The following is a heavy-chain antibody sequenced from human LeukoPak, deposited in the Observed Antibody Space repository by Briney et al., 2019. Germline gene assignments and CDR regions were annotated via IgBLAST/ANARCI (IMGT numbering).Heavy chain of an antibody. V-gene: IGHV4-4*07. CDR2: IYTSVST. CDR1: GGSISSYY. J-gene: IGHJ5*02. Sequence: KPSETLSLTCTVSGGSISSYYWSWIRQPAGKGLEWIGRIYTSVSTYYNPSLKSRVTISVDTSKNQFSLKLSSVTAADTAVYYCARHRLSPYYYDSSGYYSNWFDPWGQGTLVTVSS. D-gene: IGHD3-22*01. CDR3: ARHRLSPYYYDSSGYYSNWFDP.